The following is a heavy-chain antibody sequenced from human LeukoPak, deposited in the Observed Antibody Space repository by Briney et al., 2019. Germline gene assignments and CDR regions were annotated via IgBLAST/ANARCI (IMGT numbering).Heavy chain of an antibody. Sequence: SVKVSCKASGGTFSSYAISWVRQAPGQGLEWMGGIIPIFGTANYAQKFQGRVTITTDESTSTAYMELSSLRSEDTAVYYCARAVRMDIVVVPAARGAFDIWGQGTMVTVSS. CDR3: ARAVRMDIVVVPAARGAFDI. CDR2: IIPIFGTA. V-gene: IGHV1-69*05. J-gene: IGHJ3*02. D-gene: IGHD2-2*03. CDR1: GGTFSSYA.